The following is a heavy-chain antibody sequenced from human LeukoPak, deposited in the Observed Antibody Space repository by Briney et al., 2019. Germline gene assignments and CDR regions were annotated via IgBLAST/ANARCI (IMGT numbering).Heavy chain of an antibody. V-gene: IGHV3-74*01. D-gene: IGHD1-26*01. J-gene: IGHJ4*02. CDR3: ARGGKSGSYYAY. Sequence: GGSLRLSCAASGFTFSSYWMHWVRQAPGKGLVWVSRINSDGSSTSYADSVKGRFTISRDNAKNTLYLQMNSLRAEDTAMYYCARGGKSGSYYAYWGQGTLVTVSS. CDR1: GFTFSSYW. CDR2: INSDGSST.